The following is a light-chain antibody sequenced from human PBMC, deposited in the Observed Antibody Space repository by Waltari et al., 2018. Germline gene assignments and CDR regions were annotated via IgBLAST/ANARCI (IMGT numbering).Light chain of an antibody. CDR1: SRYVGGYNY. Sequence: QSALTQPRSVSGSPGPSVTIPCTGTSRYVGGYNYVPWYQQHPGKAPKLIIYDVSKRPSGVPDRFSGSKSGNTASLTISGLQAEDEADYYCCSYAGSYTRVFGGGTKLTVL. V-gene: IGLV2-11*01. CDR2: DVS. J-gene: IGLJ3*02. CDR3: CSYAGSYTRV.